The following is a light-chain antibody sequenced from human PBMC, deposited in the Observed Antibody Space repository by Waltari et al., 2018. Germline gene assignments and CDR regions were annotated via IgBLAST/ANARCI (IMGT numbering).Light chain of an antibody. V-gene: IGKV2-28*01. CDR3: MQALQTPLT. CDR1: QSLLHSNGYND. J-gene: IGKJ4*01. CDR2: LGS. Sequence: DIVMTQSPLSLPVTPGEPASISCRSSQSLLHSNGYNDLDWYLEKPGQCPHLLIYLGSNRASGVPDRFSGSGSGTDVTLKISRVEAEDVGVYYCMQALQTPLTFGGGTRVEIK.